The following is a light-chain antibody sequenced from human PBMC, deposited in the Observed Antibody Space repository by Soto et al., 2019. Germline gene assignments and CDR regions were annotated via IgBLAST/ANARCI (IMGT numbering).Light chain of an antibody. CDR3: MQSLQTPCT. CDR2: LGS. J-gene: IGKJ3*01. Sequence: DIVTTQSELALPVTAGEPDSISCRSSQSLLHSNGYHDLDWYLQKPGQSPQLLIYLGSNRASGVPDMVSGIGSVTDFTLKISRVEAEYVRVYYFMQSLQTPCTCGPGTKVYS. CDR1: QSLLHSNGYHD. V-gene: IGKV2-28*01.